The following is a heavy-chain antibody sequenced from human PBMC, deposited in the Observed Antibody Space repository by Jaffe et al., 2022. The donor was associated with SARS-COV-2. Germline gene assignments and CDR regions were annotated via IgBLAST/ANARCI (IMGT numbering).Heavy chain of an antibody. Sequence: QVQLVESGGGVVQPGRSLRLSCAASGFTFSSYGMHWVRQAPGKGLEWVAVISYDGSNKYYADSVKGRFTISRDNSKNTLYLQMNSLRAEDTAVYYCAKDMGSSWDYYYYYGMDVWGQGTTVTVSS. V-gene: IGHV3-30*18. CDR3: AKDMGSSWDYYYYYGMDV. CDR2: ISYDGSNK. D-gene: IGHD6-13*01. CDR1: GFTFSSYG. J-gene: IGHJ6*02.